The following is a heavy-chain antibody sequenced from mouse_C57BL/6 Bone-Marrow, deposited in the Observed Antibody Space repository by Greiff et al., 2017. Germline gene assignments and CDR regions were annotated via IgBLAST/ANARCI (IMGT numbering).Heavy chain of an antibody. V-gene: IGHV1-15*01. Sequence: VQLVESGAELVRPGASVTLSCKASGYTFSDYEMHWVKQTPVHGLEWIGAIDPETGGTAYNQKFKGKAILTADKSSSTAYMELRSLTSEESAVYYCTPIYYDYEGDTYWGQGTLVTVSA. CDR1: GYTFSDYE. D-gene: IGHD2-4*01. CDR2: IDPETGGT. J-gene: IGHJ3*01. CDR3: TPIYYDYEGDTY.